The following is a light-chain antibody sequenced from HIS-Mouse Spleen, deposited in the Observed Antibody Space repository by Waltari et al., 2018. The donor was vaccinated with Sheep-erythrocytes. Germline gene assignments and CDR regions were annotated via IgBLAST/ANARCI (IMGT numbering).Light chain of an antibody. CDR1: SSDVGGYNY. V-gene: IGLV2-11*01. CDR2: DVS. Sequence: QSALTQPRSVSGSPGQSVTISCTGTSSDVGGYNYVSCYQHHPGKAPKLMIYDVSKRPSEVPDRFSGYNAGNTASLTISGLQAEDEADYYCCSYAGSYNHVFATGTKVTVL. J-gene: IGLJ1*01. CDR3: CSYAGSYNHV.